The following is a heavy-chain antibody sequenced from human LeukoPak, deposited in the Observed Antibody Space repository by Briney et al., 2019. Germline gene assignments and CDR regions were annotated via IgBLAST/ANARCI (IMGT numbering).Heavy chain of an antibody. Sequence: PSETLSLTCTVSGGSISSGDYYWSWVRQAPGKGLEWVANIKLDGSEKNYVDSVKGRFTISRDNTKNSLYLQMNSLRVEDTAVFYCARDQYDTWSRRGNFDSWGQGTLVIVSS. J-gene: IGHJ4*02. CDR2: IKLDGSEK. D-gene: IGHD3-3*01. V-gene: IGHV3-7*03. CDR3: ARDQYDTWSRRGNFDS. CDR1: GGSISSGDYY.